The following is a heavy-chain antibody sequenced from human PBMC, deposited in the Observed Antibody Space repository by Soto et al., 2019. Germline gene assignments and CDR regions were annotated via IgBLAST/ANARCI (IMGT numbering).Heavy chain of an antibody. CDR2: IYHSGST. CDR1: GGSISSGCYS. D-gene: IGHD7-27*01. V-gene: IGHV4-30-2*01. CDR3: ARGPSGDKVHY. Sequence: SETLSLTCAVSGGSISSGCYSWSWIRQPPGKGLEWIGYIYHSGSTYYNPSLKSRVTISVDRSKNHFSLTLSSVTAADTAVYYCARGPSGDKVHYWGQGALVTVSS. J-gene: IGHJ4*02.